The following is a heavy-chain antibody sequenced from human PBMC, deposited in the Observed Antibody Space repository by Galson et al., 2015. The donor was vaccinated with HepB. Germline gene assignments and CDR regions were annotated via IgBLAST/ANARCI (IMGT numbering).Heavy chain of an antibody. V-gene: IGHV3-48*01. J-gene: IGHJ4*02. D-gene: IGHD2-21*02. Sequence: SLRLSCAASGFTFSMYNMNWVRQAPGKGLEWVSFISYGRSSIYYGDSVKGRFTISRDNAKNPLYLQMKSLRAEDTAVYYCARSSLCGGDCYSDYWGQGILVTVSS. CDR1: GFTFSMYN. CDR2: ISYGRSSI. CDR3: ARSSLCGGDCYSDY.